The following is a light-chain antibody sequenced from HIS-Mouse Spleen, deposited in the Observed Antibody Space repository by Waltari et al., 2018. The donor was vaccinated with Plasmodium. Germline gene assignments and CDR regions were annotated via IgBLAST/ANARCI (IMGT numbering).Light chain of an antibody. Sequence: QSALTQPRSVSGSPGQSVTISCTGTSSDVGGYHYVSWYQQHPGKAPKLMIYDVSKRPSWVLDRFSGSKSGNTASLTISGLQAEDEADYYCCSYAGSYTWVFGGGTKLTVL. CDR2: DVS. CDR1: SSDVGGYHY. J-gene: IGLJ3*02. V-gene: IGLV2-11*01. CDR3: CSYAGSYTWV.